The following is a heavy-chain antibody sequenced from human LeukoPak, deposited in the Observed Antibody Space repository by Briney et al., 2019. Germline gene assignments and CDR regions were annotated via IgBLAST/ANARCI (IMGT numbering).Heavy chain of an antibody. CDR1: GYTLTELS. V-gene: IGHV1-24*01. D-gene: IGHD3-3*01. CDR2: FDPEDGET. CDR3: ATEFITIFGVDRKANWFDP. Sequence: ASVKVSRKVPGYTLTELSMHWVRQAPGKGLEWMGGFDPEDGETIYAQKFQGRVTMTEDTSTDTAYMELSSLRSEDTAVYYCATEFITIFGVDRKANWFDPWGQGTLVTVSS. J-gene: IGHJ5*02.